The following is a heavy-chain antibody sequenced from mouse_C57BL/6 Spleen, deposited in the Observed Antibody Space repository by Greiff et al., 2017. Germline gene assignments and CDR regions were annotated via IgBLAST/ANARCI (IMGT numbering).Heavy chain of an antibody. Sequence: VQLKESGPELVKPGASVQMSCQASGYTFTDYNMHWVMQSHGKSLEWIGYINPNNGGTSYNQKFKGKATLTVNKSSSTAYMELRSLTSEDSAVYYCARLRGAYFDYWGQGDTLTVST. CDR2: INPNNGGT. V-gene: IGHV1-22*01. CDR3: ARLRGAYFDY. J-gene: IGHJ2*01. CDR1: GYTFTDYN.